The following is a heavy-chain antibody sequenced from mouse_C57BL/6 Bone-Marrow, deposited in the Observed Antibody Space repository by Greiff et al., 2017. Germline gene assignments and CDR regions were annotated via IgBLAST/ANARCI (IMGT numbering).Heavy chain of an antibody. CDR1: GYTFTSYW. D-gene: IGHD1-1*01. V-gene: IGHV1-55*01. Sequence: VQLQQPGAELVKPGASVTMSCKASGYTFTSYWITWVKQRPGQGLEWIGDIYPGSGSTNYNEKFKSKATLTVDTSSSTAYMQLSSLTSADSAVYYCESPPLLPHWYFDVWGTGTTVTVSS. CDR3: ESPPLLPHWYFDV. CDR2: IYPGSGST. J-gene: IGHJ1*03.